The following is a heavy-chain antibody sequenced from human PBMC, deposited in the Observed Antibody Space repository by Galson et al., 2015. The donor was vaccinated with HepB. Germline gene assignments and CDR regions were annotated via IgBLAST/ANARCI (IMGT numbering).Heavy chain of an antibody. CDR1: GYTFTSYA. D-gene: IGHD5-12*01. V-gene: IGHV1-3*01. Sequence: SVKVSCKASGYTFTSYAMHWVRQAPGQRLEWMGWNNAGNGNTKYSQKFQGRVTISVDTSKNQFSLKLSSVTAADTAVYYCARGPPRWLRGPFDYWGQGTLVTVSS. CDR3: ARGPPRWLRGPFDY. CDR2: NNAGNGNT. J-gene: IGHJ4*02.